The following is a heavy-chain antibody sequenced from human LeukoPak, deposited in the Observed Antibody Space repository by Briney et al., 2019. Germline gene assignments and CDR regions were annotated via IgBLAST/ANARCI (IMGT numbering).Heavy chain of an antibody. CDR1: GFTFSDYY. D-gene: IGHD1-26*01. J-gene: IGHJ4*02. CDR2: ISSSGSTI. V-gene: IGHV3-11*01. Sequence: GSLRLSCAASGFTFSDYYMTWIRQAPGKGLEWLSYISSSGSTISYADSVKGRFTISRDNAKNSLYLQINSLRAEDTAVYYCARVYRVPDYWGQGTLVTVSS. CDR3: ARVYRVPDY.